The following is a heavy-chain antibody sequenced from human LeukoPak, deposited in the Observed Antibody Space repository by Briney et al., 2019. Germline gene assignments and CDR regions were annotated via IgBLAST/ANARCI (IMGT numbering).Heavy chain of an antibody. D-gene: IGHD3-22*01. J-gene: IGHJ5*02. CDR3: APLVVVLA. V-gene: IGHV4-34*01. CDR1: GGSFSGYY. CDR2: ITHSGST. Sequence: SETLSLTCAVYGGSFSGYYWNWIRQPPGKGLEWIGEITHSGSTNYNPSLKSRVTVSVDTSNNQFSLKLSSVTAADTAVYYCAPLVVVLAWGQGTLVTVSS.